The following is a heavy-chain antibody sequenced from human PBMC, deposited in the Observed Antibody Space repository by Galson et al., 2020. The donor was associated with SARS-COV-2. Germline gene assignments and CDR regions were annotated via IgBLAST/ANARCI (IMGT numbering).Heavy chain of an antibody. D-gene: IGHD6-13*01. CDR3: LSYSSTRQNH. Sequence: GESLKISCAASGFTFSDYAMHWVRQAPGKGLEYVSAISPNGGTSFYADSVKERFTMSRDNSRNMFYLQMTALTLEDTGFYYCLSYSSTRQNHWGQGALVTVSS. CDR2: ISPNGGTS. V-gene: IGHV3-64D*06. CDR1: GFTFSDYA. J-gene: IGHJ4*02.